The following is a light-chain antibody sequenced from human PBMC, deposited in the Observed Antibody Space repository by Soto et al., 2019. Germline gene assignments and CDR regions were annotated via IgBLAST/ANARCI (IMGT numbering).Light chain of an antibody. CDR3: SSYTSSIAYG. CDR1: SRDVGPYKY. J-gene: IGLJ1*01. V-gene: IGLV2-8*01. CDR2: EVT. Sequence: QSVLTQPPSACGSLGRSVTISCTGTSRDVGPYKYVSWYQQYPGKAPKLIIYEVTKRPSGVPDRFSGSKSGNTASLTVSGLQADDEADYSCSSYTSSIAYGFGPQTKGTVL.